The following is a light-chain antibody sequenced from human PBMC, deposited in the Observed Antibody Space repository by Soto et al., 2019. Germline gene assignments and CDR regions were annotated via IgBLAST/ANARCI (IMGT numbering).Light chain of an antibody. CDR3: LQHNSYPRT. J-gene: IGKJ1*01. V-gene: IGKV1-17*01. CDR1: QSIKKD. CDR2: ATS. Sequence: DIQMAQSPSSLSASVGDRFTITCRASQSIKKDLGWYQHKPAHAPKRLIYATSDMQSGVPSRFSGSGSGTEFTLTISSLQPEDFATYYCLQHNSYPRTFGQGTKVDIK.